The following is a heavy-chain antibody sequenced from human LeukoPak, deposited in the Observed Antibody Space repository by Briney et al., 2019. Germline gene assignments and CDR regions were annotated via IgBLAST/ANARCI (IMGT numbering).Heavy chain of an antibody. CDR3: ARDGWFGELLGGGFDY. D-gene: IGHD3-10*01. J-gene: IGHJ4*02. CDR2: INPNSGGT. CDR1: GYTFTGYY. Sequence: ASVKVSCKASGYTFTGYYMHWVRQAPGQGLEWMGWINPNSGGTNYAQKFQGRVTMTRDTSISTAYMELSRLRSDDTAVYYCARDGWFGELLGGGFDYWGQGTLVTVSS. V-gene: IGHV1-2*02.